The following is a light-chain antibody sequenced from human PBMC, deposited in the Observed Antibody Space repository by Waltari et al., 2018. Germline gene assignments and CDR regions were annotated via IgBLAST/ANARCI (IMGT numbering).Light chain of an antibody. J-gene: IGLJ1*01. CDR2: DVS. V-gene: IGLV2-14*01. CDR1: HTDVGASNH. CDR3: GSYTTSNTHV. Sequence: QSALTQSASVSGSPGQSIPLYCTGSHTDVGASNHVPWSQQHPGKVPNVVIFDVSSRPSGVSHRFSGSKSGNTASLAISGLEPEDEADYYCGSYTTSNTHVFGTGTRVSVL.